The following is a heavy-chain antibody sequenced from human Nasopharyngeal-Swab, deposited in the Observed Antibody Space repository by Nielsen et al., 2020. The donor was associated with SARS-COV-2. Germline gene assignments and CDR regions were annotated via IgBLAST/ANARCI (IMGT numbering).Heavy chain of an antibody. J-gene: IGHJ4*02. CDR2: IYYSGST. D-gene: IGHD3-22*01. CDR1: GGSISSYY. Sequence: GSLRLSCTVSGGSISSYYWSWIRQPPGKGLEWIGYIYYSGSTNYNPSLKSRVTISVDTSKNQFSLKLSSVTAADTAVHYCARGSGYYDSSGYSDYWGQGTLVTVSS. CDR3: ARGSGYYDSSGYSDY. V-gene: IGHV4-59*13.